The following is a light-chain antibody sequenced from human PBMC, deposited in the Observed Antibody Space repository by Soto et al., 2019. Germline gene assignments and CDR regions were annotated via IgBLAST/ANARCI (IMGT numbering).Light chain of an antibody. CDR3: QQYNSDWNT. CDR2: KAS. J-gene: IGKJ2*01. CDR1: QSISNS. Sequence: DIQMTQSPSTLSASVLDRVTITCRASQSISNSLAWYQQRPGEAPKLLTYKASSLETGVPSRFSGSGSGTKFTLTISSLQPDDFATYYCQQYNSDWNTFGQGTKV. V-gene: IGKV1-5*03.